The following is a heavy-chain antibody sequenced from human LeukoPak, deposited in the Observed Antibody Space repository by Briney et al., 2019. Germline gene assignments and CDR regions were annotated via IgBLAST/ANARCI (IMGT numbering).Heavy chain of an antibody. V-gene: IGHV4-59*11. Sequence: SSETLSLTCRVSGGSLGGHFYNWVRQPPGKGLEWIGLTRASRSTIYNPSLKSRVSISVDTSKNQFSLTLTSVTAADTAVYFCVMGRGWQPDYWGQGILVTVSS. D-gene: IGHD5-24*01. CDR1: GGSLGGHF. CDR2: TRASRST. J-gene: IGHJ4*02. CDR3: VMGRGWQPDY.